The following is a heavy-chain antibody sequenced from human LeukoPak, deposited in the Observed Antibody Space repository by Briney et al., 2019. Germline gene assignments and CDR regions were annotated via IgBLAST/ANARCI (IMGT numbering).Heavy chain of an antibody. J-gene: IGHJ5*02. CDR1: GGSISSSNW. CDR2: TYHSGST. Sequence: PSGTLSLTCAVSGGSISSSNWWSWVRQPPGKGLEWIGETYHSGSTNYNPSLKSRVTISVDKSKNQFSLKLSSVTAADTAVYYCARGVAAAGTDWFDPWGQGTLVTVSS. V-gene: IGHV4-4*02. D-gene: IGHD6-13*01. CDR3: ARGVAAAGTDWFDP.